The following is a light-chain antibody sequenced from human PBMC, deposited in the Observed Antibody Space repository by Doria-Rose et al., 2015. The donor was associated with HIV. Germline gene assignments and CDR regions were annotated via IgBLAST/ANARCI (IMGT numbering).Light chain of an antibody. CDR1: SSNIGAGFD. J-gene: IGLJ1*01. CDR2: GNT. CDR3: QSYDSRLSVYV. V-gene: IGLV1-40*01. Sequence: QSVLTQPPSVSGAPGQRVAISCTGSSSNIGAGFDVNWYQQFPGTAPKLLIHGNTNRPSGIPDRFSGSKSGTSASLAISALRAEDEADYYCQSYDSRLSVYVFGTGTKFTVL.